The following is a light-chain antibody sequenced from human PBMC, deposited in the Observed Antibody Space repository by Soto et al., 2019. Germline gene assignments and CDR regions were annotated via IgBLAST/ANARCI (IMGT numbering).Light chain of an antibody. J-gene: IGKJ2*01. CDR2: KAS. CDR1: W. Sequence: WLAWYQQISGKAPRLLIYKASDLESGVPSRFSGSGSGTEFTLTISRLQPDDFATYYCQQYHTYPYTFGQGTKLDIK. V-gene: IGKV1-5*03. CDR3: QQYHTYPYT.